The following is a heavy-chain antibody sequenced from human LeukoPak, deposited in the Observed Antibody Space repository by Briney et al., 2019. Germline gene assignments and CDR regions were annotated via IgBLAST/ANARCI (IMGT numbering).Heavy chain of an antibody. Sequence: GGSLRLSCAASGFTFSSYSMNWVRQAPGKGLEWVSSISSSSSYIYYADSVKSRFTISRDNAKNSLYLQMNSLRAEDTAVYYCAFIAVAGTFDYWGQGTLVTVSS. D-gene: IGHD6-19*01. CDR1: GFTFSSYS. V-gene: IGHV3-21*01. CDR2: ISSSSSYI. J-gene: IGHJ4*02. CDR3: AFIAVAGTFDY.